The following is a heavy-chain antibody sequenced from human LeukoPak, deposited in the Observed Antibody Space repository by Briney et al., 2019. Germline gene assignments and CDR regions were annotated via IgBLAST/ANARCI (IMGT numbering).Heavy chain of an antibody. D-gene: IGHD6-25*01. CDR3: ATVAANWYVDL. V-gene: IGHV1-18*01. CDR1: GYAFTSYG. CDR2: ISAYNGNT. J-gene: IGHJ2*01. Sequence: ASVKPSSTASGYAFTSYGISWVRQATGHGLEWMGGISAYNGNTNSAQKRPARVTLTTDTSTSTAYLALMRLTSDAPALHYCATVAANWYVDLWGRGTLVTVSS.